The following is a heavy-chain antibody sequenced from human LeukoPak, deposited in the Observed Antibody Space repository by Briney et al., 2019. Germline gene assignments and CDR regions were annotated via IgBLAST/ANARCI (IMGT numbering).Heavy chain of an antibody. CDR3: TVTRNYYYYMDV. D-gene: IGHD4-11*01. J-gene: IGHJ6*03. CDR1: GFTFSSYA. CDR2: ISYDGSNK. V-gene: IGHV3-30-3*01. Sequence: GGSLRLSCAASGFTFSSYAMHWVRQAPGKGLEWVAVISYDGSNKYYADSVKGRFTISRDNSKNTLYLQMNSLRAEDTAVYYTTVTRNYYYYMDVWGKGTTVTVSS.